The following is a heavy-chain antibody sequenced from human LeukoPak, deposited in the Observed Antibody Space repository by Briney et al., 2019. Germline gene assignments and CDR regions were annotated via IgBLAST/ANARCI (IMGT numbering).Heavy chain of an antibody. V-gene: IGHV3-15*01. CDR2: IKSKTDGGTT. D-gene: IGHD6-19*01. CDR1: GFTFSNAW. J-gene: IGHJ3*02. CDR3: TTDHQWRDAFNI. Sequence: PGGSLRLSCAASGFTFSNAWMSWVRLAPGKGLEWVGRIKSKTDGGTTDYAAPVKGRFTISRDDSKNTLYLQMNSLKTEDTAVYYCTTDHQWRDAFNIWGQGTMVTVSS.